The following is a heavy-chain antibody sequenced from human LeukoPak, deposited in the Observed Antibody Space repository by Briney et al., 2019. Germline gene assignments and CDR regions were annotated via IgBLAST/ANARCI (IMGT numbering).Heavy chain of an antibody. CDR3: ARGCPITGTTGGWFDP. D-gene: IGHD1-7*01. Sequence: PSETLSLTCAVYGGSFSGYYWSWIRQPPGKGLEWIGEINHSGSTNYNPSLKSRATISVDTSKNQFSLKLSSVTAADTAVYYCARGCPITGTTGGWFDPWGQGTLVTVSS. V-gene: IGHV4-34*01. CDR2: INHSGST. CDR1: GGSFSGYY. J-gene: IGHJ5*02.